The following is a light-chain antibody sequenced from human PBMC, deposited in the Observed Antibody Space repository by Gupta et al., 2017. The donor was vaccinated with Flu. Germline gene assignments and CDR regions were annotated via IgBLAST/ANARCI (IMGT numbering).Light chain of an antibody. V-gene: IGLV2-14*01. J-gene: IGLJ2*01. Sequence: GQSIAISCTGSGSDIGAYDYVYWYQPHQAKAPKLSIYDVNTRPSGVSSRFSGSKYGTTDSLTISGLQAEDEYQYYCDAYGAVVVFGGGTKVTVL. CDR1: GSDIGAYDY. CDR2: DVN. CDR3: DAYGAVVV.